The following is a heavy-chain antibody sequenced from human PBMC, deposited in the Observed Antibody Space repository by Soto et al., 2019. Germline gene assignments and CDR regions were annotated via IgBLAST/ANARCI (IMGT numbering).Heavy chain of an antibody. D-gene: IGHD1-20*01. Sequence: EVQLVESGGGLVQPRGSLRLSCAASGFTFSSYSMNWVRQAPGKGLEWVSYISSSSSTIYYADSVKGRFTISRDNAKNSLYLQMNSLRAEDTAVYYCARDLGITGTVYYFDYWGQGTLVTVSS. CDR3: ARDLGITGTVYYFDY. J-gene: IGHJ4*02. CDR2: ISSSSSTI. CDR1: GFTFSSYS. V-gene: IGHV3-48*01.